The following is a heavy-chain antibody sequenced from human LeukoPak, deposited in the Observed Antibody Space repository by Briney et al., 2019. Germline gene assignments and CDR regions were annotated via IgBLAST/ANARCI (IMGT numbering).Heavy chain of an antibody. CDR1: GYTFTSYG. CDR2: ISAYNGNT. V-gene: IGHV1-18*01. D-gene: IGHD4-17*01. CDR3: ARHRGADYGDYGENFDY. J-gene: IGHJ4*02. Sequence: GASVKVSCKASGYTFTSYGISWVRQAPGQGLEWMGWISAYNGNTNYAQKLQGRVTMTTDTSTSTAYMELRSLRSDDTAVYYCARHRGADYGDYGENFDYWGQGTRVTVSS.